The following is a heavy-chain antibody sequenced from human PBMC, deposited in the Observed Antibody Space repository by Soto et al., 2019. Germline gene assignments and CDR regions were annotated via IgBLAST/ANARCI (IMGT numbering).Heavy chain of an antibody. CDR2: IYYSGST. D-gene: IGHD3-22*01. Sequence: QVQLQESGPGLVKPSQTLSLTCTVSGGSISRGGYSWSWIRQHPGKGLEWIGYIYYSGSTYYNPSLKSRVTRSVDTSKNQFSLKLSSVTAADTAVYYCARFYDSSGYYSRGWFDPWGQGALVTVSS. V-gene: IGHV4-31*03. CDR1: GGSISRGGYS. J-gene: IGHJ5*02. CDR3: ARFYDSSGYYSRGWFDP.